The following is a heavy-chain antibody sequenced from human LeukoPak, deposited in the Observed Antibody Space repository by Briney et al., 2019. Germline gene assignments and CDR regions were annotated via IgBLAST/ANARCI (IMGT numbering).Heavy chain of an antibody. V-gene: IGHV4-59*01. CDR3: ARDLNYYDSSGYLYYYGMDV. D-gene: IGHD3-22*01. J-gene: IGHJ6*02. CDR1: GGSISSYY. CDR2: IYYSGST. Sequence: SETLSLTCTVSGGSISSYYWSWIRQPPGKGLEWIGYIYYSGSTNYNPSLKSRVTISVDTSKNQFSLELSSVTAADTAVYYCARDLNYYDSSGYLYYYGMDVWGQGTTVTVSS.